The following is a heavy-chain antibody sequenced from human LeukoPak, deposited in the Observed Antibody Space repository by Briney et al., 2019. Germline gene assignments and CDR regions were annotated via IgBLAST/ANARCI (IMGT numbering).Heavy chain of an antibody. V-gene: IGHV5-51*01. Sequence: GESLKISCKGSGYSFTSYWIGWVRQMPGKGLEWMGIIYPGDSDTRYRPSFQGQVTISADKSINTAYLQWSSLKASDTAMYYCARTIAVAGITAWFDPWGQGTLVTVSS. CDR3: ARTIAVAGITAWFDP. CDR1: GYSFTSYW. J-gene: IGHJ5*02. CDR2: IYPGDSDT. D-gene: IGHD6-19*01.